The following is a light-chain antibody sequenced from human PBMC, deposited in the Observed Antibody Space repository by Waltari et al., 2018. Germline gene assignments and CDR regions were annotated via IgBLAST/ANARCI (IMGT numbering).Light chain of an antibody. CDR2: WAS. Sequence: DIVMTQSPVSLAVSLVERATLNCTSSQSVLYSSNNKNYLAWYQQKPGHPPKLLIYWASTRESGVPDRFSGSGSGTDFTLTISSLQAEDVAVYHCQQYSNTPLTFGGGTKVEIK. V-gene: IGKV4-1*01. J-gene: IGKJ4*01. CDR3: QQYSNTPLT. CDR1: QSVLYSSNNKNY.